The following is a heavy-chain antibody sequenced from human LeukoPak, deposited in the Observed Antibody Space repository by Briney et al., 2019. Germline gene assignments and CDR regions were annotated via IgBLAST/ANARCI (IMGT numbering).Heavy chain of an antibody. D-gene: IGHD2-2*01. Sequence: GGSLRLSCAASGFTFSSYWMHWVRQAPGKGLVWVSRINSDGSSTSYADSVKGRFTISRDNAKNTLYLQMNSLRAEDTAVYYCAKHCSSTSCIDYWGQGTLVTISS. J-gene: IGHJ4*02. CDR1: GFTFSSYW. V-gene: IGHV3-74*01. CDR3: AKHCSSTSCIDY. CDR2: INSDGSST.